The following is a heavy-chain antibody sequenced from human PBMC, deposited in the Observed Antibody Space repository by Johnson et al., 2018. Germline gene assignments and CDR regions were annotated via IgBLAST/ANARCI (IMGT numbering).Heavy chain of an antibody. CDR3: ARDRLYATHSTQPNGMDV. Sequence: QVQLVQSGAEVKKPGSSVKVSCKASGGTFSSYAISWVRQAPGQGLEWMGGIIPIFGTANYAQKFQGRVPITADESTSTAYMELSSLRSEDTAVYYCARDRLYATHSTQPNGMDVWGQGTTVTVSS. D-gene: IGHD2-2*02. CDR2: IIPIFGTA. J-gene: IGHJ6*02. V-gene: IGHV1-69*12. CDR1: GGTFSSYA.